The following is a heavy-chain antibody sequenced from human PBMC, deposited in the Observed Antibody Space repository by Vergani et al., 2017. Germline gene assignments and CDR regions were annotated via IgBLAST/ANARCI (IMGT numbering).Heavy chain of an antibody. CDR2: IYYSGST. Sequence: QVQLQESGPGLVKPSETLSLTCTVSGGSISSYYWSWIRQPPGKGLEWIGYIYYSGSTNYNPSLKSRVTISVDTSKNQFSLKLSSVTAADTAVYYCARGSDYYDSSGTGNYWGQGTLVTVSS. D-gene: IGHD3-22*01. V-gene: IGHV4-59*01. J-gene: IGHJ4*02. CDR1: GGSISSYY. CDR3: ARGSDYYDSSGTGNY.